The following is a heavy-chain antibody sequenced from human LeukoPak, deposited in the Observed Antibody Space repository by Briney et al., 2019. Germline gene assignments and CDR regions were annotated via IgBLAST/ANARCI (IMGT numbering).Heavy chain of an antibody. Sequence: SETLSLTCTVSGYSISSGYYWGWIRQPPGKGLEWIGSIYYSGSTYYNPSLKSRVTISVDTSKNQFSLKLSSVTAADTAVYYCATTSLVGGDWGQGTLVTVSS. V-gene: IGHV4-38-2*02. D-gene: IGHD1-26*01. CDR3: ATTSLVGGD. CDR2: IYYSGST. J-gene: IGHJ4*02. CDR1: GYSISSGYY.